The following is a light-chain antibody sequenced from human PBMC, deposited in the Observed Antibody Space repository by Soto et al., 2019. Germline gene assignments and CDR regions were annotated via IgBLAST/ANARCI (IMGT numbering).Light chain of an antibody. CDR1: QSVSNN. CDR2: GAS. CDR3: QHFNNWPPELT. J-gene: IGKJ4*01. Sequence: EIVMTQSPATLSVSPRERATLSCRASQSVSNNLAWYQQKSGQAPRLLIYGASTRATGVAARFSGSGSGTELILTISSLQYEDFANYDCQHFNNWPPELTFGGGTKVDI. V-gene: IGKV3-15*01.